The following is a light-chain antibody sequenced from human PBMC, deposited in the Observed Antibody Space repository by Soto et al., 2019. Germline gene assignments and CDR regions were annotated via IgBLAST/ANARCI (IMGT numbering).Light chain of an antibody. Sequence: QSVLTQPASVSGSPGQSITISCTGTSSDVGSYNLVSWYQQHPGKAPKLMIYEGSKRPSGVSNRFSGSKSGNTASLTISGLQAEDEADYYCCYYAGSSTFHVFGTGTTGTVL. CDR3: CYYAGSSTFHV. CDR1: SSDVGSYNL. V-gene: IGLV2-23*03. J-gene: IGLJ1*01. CDR2: EGS.